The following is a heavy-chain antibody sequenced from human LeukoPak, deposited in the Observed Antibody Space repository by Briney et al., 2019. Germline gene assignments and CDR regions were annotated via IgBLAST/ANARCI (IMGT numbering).Heavy chain of an antibody. CDR2: ISAYNGNT. CDR3: ARDSRITIFGVVIGGNWFDP. D-gene: IGHD3-3*01. CDR1: GYTFTSYG. V-gene: IGHV1-18*01. J-gene: IGHJ5*02. Sequence: ASVKVSCKASGYTFTSYGISRVRQAPGQGLEWMGWISAYNGNTNYAQKLQGRVTMTTDTSTSTAYMELRSLRSDDTAVYYCARDSRITIFGVVIGGNWFDPWGQGTLVTVSS.